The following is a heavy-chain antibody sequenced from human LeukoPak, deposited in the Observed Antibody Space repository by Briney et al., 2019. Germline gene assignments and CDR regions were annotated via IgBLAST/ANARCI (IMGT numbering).Heavy chain of an antibody. V-gene: IGHV3-48*02. D-gene: IGHD1-26*01. CDR3: ARSRGGPTASYFDY. CDR1: GFTLSSYT. Sequence: GGSLRLSCAASGFTLSSYTMNWVRQAPGKGLEWVSYISSTSSTIYYADSVKGRFTISRDNAKNSMYLQMNSLRDDDTAVYYCARSRGGPTASYFDYWGQGTLVTVSS. CDR2: ISSTSSTI. J-gene: IGHJ4*02.